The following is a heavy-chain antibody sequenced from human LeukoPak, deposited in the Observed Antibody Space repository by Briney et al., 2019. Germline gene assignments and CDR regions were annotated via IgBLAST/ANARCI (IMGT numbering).Heavy chain of an antibody. CDR1: GGSFSGYY. J-gene: IGHJ4*02. D-gene: IGHD2-2*01. CDR2: INHSGST. Sequence: PSETLSLTCAVYGGSFSGYYWSWIRQPPGKGLEWIGEINHSGSTNYNPSLKSRVTISVDTSKTQFSLKLSSVTAADTAVYYCARDIVVVPAAMLDYWGQGTLVTVSS. CDR3: ARDIVVVPAAMLDY. V-gene: IGHV4-34*01.